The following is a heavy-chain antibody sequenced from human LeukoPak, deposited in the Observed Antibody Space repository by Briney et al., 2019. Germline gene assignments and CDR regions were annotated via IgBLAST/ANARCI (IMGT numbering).Heavy chain of an antibody. Sequence: SETLSLTCTVSGGTISSYYWSWIRQPAGKGLEWIGRIYTSGSTNYNPSLKSRVTMPVDTSKNQFSLKLSSVTAADTAVYYCARGYYDFWSGLPDWFDPWGQGTLVTVSS. V-gene: IGHV4-4*07. J-gene: IGHJ5*02. CDR2: IYTSGST. D-gene: IGHD3-3*01. CDR1: GGTISSYY. CDR3: ARGYYDFWSGLPDWFDP.